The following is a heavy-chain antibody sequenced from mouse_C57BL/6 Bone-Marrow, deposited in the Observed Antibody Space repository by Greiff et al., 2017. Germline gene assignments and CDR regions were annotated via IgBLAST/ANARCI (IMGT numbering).Heavy chain of an antibody. J-gene: IGHJ4*01. CDR2: IWRGGST. CDR1: GFSLTSYG. Sequence: VQLKESGPGLVQPSQSLSITCTVSGFSLTSYGVHWVRQSPGKGLEWLGVIWRGGSTDYNAAYMSRLSITKDNSKSQVFFKMNSLQADDTAIYYCAKKGLLRHYAMDYGGQGTSVTVSS. CDR3: AKKGLLRHYAMDY. D-gene: IGHD1-2*01. V-gene: IGHV2-5*01.